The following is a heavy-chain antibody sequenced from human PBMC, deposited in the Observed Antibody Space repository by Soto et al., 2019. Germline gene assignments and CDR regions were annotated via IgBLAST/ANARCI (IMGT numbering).Heavy chain of an antibody. J-gene: IGHJ6*02. CDR3: ARVPRLEILEWDYYGMDV. V-gene: IGHV1-69*13. CDR2: IIPIFGTA. Sequence: ASVKVSCKASGGTFSSYAISWVRQAPGQGLEWMGGIIPIFGTANYAQKFQGRVTITADESTSTAYMELSSLRSEDTAVYYCARVPRLEILEWDYYGMDVWGQGTTVTVSS. CDR1: GGTFSSYA. D-gene: IGHD3-3*01.